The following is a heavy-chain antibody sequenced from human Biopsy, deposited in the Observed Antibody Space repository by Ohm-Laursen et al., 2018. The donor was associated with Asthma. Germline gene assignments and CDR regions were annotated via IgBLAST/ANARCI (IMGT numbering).Heavy chain of an antibody. V-gene: IGHV3-23*01. J-gene: IGHJ3*02. D-gene: IGHD5-18*01. CDR1: GFRFNSYA. CDR3: AKGMDTFDI. CDR2: INASGNST. Sequence: GSLRLSCTAAGFRFNSYAVSWVRQAPGKGPERVSTINASGNSTYYGDSVKGRFTISRDNSKNTLFLHMNSLRADDTAVYYCAKGMDTFDIWGQGTLVTVSS.